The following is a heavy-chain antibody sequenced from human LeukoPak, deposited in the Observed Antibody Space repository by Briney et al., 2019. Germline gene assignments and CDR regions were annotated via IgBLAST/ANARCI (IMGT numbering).Heavy chain of an antibody. J-gene: IGHJ5*02. CDR2: IIPIFGTA. V-gene: IGHV1-69*13. CDR1: GGTFSSYA. Sequence: ASVKVSCKASGGTFSSYAISWVRQAPGQGLEWMGGIIPIFGTANHAQKFQGRVTITADESTSTAYMELSSLRSEDTAVYYCVRVRHYDLNWFDPWGQGTLVTVSS. D-gene: IGHD3-3*01. CDR3: VRVRHYDLNWFDP.